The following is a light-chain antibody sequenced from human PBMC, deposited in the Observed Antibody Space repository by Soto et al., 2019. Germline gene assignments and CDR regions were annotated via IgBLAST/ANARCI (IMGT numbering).Light chain of an antibody. CDR2: GNR. CDR1: SSNIGAGSD. J-gene: IGLJ1*01. V-gene: IGLV1-40*01. Sequence: QSVLTQPPSVSGAPGQRVTISCTGTSSNIGAGSDVHWYQQFPGTAPKLLIYGNRNRPSGVPDRFSGSKSGTSASLAITGLQAEDEATYYCQSCDSSLSGSGVFGTGTKLTVL. CDR3: QSCDSSLSGSGV.